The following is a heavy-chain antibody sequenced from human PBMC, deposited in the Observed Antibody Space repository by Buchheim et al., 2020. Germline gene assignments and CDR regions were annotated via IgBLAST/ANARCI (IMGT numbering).Heavy chain of an antibody. V-gene: IGHV3-30*18. D-gene: IGHD6-19*01. CDR2: ISYDGSNK. J-gene: IGHJ4*02. CDR1: GFTFSSYG. CDR3: AKDPGQQWLAFDY. Sequence: QVQLVESGGGVVQPGRSLRLSCAASGFTFSSYGMHWVRQAPGKGLEWVAVISYDGSNKYYADSVKGRFTISRDNSKNTLYLQMNSLRAEDTAVYYCAKDPGQQWLAFDYWGQGTL.